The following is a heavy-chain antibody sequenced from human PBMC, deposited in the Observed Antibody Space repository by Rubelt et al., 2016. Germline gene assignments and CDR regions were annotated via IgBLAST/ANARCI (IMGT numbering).Heavy chain of an antibody. V-gene: IGHV1-18*01. J-gene: IGHJ4*02. D-gene: IGHD3-22*01. CDR3: ARVEYYYDSSGYSDY. Sequence: QVQLVQSGAEVKKPGASVKVSCKASSYTFTSYGISWVRQAPGQGLEWMGWISAYNGNTNYAQKRHGRVTMTTDTSTSTSYMELRSLRSDDTAVYYCARVEYYYDSSGYSDYWGQGTLVTVSS. CDR2: ISAYNGNT. CDR1: SYTFTSYG.